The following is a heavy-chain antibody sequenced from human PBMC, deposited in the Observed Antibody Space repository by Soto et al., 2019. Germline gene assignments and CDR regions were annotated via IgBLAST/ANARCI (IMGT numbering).Heavy chain of an antibody. CDR2: IYYSGST. V-gene: IGHV4-59*08. D-gene: IGHD2-2*01. CDR3: AGLLYAPSNWLDP. J-gene: IGHJ5*02. Sequence: SETLSLTCTVSGGSISSYYWIWIRQPPGKGLEWIGYIYYSGSTNYNPSLKSRVTISVDTSKNQFSLKLSSVTAADTAVYYCAGLLYAPSNWLDPWGQGTLVTIGS. CDR1: GGSISSYY.